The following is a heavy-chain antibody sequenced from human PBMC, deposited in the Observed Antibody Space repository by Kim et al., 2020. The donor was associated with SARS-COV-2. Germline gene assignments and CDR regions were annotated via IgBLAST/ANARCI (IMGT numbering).Heavy chain of an antibody. Sequence: SETLSLTCAVYGGSFSGYYWSWIRQPPGKGLEWIGEINHSGSTNYNPSLKSRVTISVDTSKNQFSLKLSSVTAADPAVYYCARGNTISHFYYYYYGMDD. J-gene: IGHJ6*01. CDR2: INHSGST. CDR1: GGSFSGYY. V-gene: IGHV4-34*01. CDR3: ARGNTISHFYYYYYGMDD. D-gene: IGHD3-9*01.